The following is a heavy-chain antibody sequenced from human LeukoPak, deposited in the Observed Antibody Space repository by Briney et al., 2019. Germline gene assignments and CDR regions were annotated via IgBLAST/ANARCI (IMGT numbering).Heavy chain of an antibody. CDR3: ARQTLAYCGGDCYSGVGY. CDR2: IYPGDSDT. V-gene: IGHV5-51*01. J-gene: IGHJ4*02. Sequence: GESLKISCKGSGYSFTSYWIGWVRQMPGKGLEWMGIIYPGDSDTRYSPSFQGRVTISADTSISTAYLQWSSLKASDTAMYYCARQTLAYCGGDCYSGVGYWGQGTLVTVSS. D-gene: IGHD2-21*02. CDR1: GYSFTSYW.